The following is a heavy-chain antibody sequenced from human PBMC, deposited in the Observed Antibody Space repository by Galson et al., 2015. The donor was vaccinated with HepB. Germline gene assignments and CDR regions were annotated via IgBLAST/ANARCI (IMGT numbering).Heavy chain of an antibody. CDR2: ISNNGGYI. Sequence: SLRLSCAASGITFSNYGMTWVRQAPGKGLEWVSDISNNGGYIQYADSVKGRFTISRDNYKNTVYLQMNSLKDDDTAVYYCVLPALVGGVVYGMDVWGQGTTVTVSS. CDR1: GITFSNYG. D-gene: IGHD3-10*01. V-gene: IGHV3-23*01. J-gene: IGHJ6*02. CDR3: VLPALVGGVVYGMDV.